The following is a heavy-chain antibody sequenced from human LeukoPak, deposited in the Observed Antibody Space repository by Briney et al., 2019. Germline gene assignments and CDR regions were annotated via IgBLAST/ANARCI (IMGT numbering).Heavy chain of an antibody. CDR2: ISYNGLDI. V-gene: IGHV3-30*03. J-gene: IGHJ6*03. CDR1: GFIFNEHG. CDR3: ARGRGYYDILTGYYNRDYYYMDV. Sequence: GGSLRLSCAASGFIFNEHGIHWVRQAPGKGLEWLALISYNGLDIYYGDSVKGRFTISRDNSRDTVYLQVNSLTPEDTAVYYCARGRGYYDILTGYYNRDYYYMDVWGKGTTVTISS. D-gene: IGHD3-9*01.